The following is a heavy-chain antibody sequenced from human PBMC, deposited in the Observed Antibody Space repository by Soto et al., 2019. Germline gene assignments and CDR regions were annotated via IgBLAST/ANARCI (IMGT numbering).Heavy chain of an antibody. CDR3: AKDDFTDRGDDYFDY. CDR2: IGASGDIT. Sequence: LRLSCAASGFAFTNFAMSWVRQAPVKGLEWVAGIGASGDITWYADSVKGRLSTSRDNSKNTLYLQLNSLRFEDTAVYYCAKDDFTDRGDDYFDYWGPGTLVTVSS. V-gene: IGHV3-23*01. J-gene: IGHJ4*02. D-gene: IGHD2-21*02. CDR1: GFAFTNFA.